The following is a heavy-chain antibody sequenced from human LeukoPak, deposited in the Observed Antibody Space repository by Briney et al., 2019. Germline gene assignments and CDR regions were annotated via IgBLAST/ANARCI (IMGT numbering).Heavy chain of an antibody. D-gene: IGHD2-21*02. CDR2: INQDAREI. Sequence: GGSLRLSRAAAGFTFSRYWMNWYRQAPGKGLEGVGNINQDAREINYVDSVRGRFTISRDNAKNSLHLQMNSLRAEDTAVYYCATDRDNSDWQKRFDSWGQGTLVTVSS. CDR1: GFTFSRYW. V-gene: IGHV3-7*01. CDR3: ATDRDNSDWQKRFDS. J-gene: IGHJ4*02.